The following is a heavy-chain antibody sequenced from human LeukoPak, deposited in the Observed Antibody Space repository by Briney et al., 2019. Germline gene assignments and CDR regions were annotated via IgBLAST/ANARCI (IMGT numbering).Heavy chain of an antibody. D-gene: IGHD2-15*01. V-gene: IGHV3-23*01. CDR1: GFTFSSYG. J-gene: IGHJ4*02. CDR3: AKQLGYCSDGSCYFPY. CDR2: ISGGGGST. Sequence: GGSLRLSCAASGFTFSSYGMSWVRQAPGKGLEWVSTISGGGGSTYYADSVQGRFTISRDNSKSTLCLQMNSLRAEDTAVYYCAKQLGYCSDGSCYFPYWGQGTLVTVSS.